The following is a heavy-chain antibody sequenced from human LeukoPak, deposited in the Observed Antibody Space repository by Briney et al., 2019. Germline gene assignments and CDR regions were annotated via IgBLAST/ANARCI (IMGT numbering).Heavy chain of an antibody. D-gene: IGHD5-12*01. V-gene: IGHV3-21*04. CDR1: GFTFSSYS. Sequence: GGSLRLSCAASGFTFSSYSMNWVRQAPGKGLEWVSSISSSSSYIYYADSVKGRFTISRDNSKNTVYMQMNSLRAEGTAVYYCAKACGYSGYDPIDYWGQGTLVTVSS. CDR2: ISSSSSYI. J-gene: IGHJ4*02. CDR3: AKACGYSGYDPIDY.